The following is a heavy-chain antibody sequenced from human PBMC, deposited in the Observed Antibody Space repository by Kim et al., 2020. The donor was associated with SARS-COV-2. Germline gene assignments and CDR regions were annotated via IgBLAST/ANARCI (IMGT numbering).Heavy chain of an antibody. CDR2: IRSKAYGGTT. Sequence: GGSLRLSCTASGFTFGDYAMSWFRQAPGKGLEWVGFIRSKAYGGTTEYAASVKGRFTISRDDSKSIAYLQMNSLKTEDTAVYYCTRVHPDPTIAVAGAPRAPWGQGTLVTVSS. CDR3: TRVHPDPTIAVAGAPRAP. V-gene: IGHV3-49*03. D-gene: IGHD6-19*01. CDR1: GFTFGDYA. J-gene: IGHJ5*02.